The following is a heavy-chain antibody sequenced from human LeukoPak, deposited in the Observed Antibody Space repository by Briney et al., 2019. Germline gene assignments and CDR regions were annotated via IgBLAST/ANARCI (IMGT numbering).Heavy chain of an antibody. CDR2: IYYSGST. J-gene: IGHJ1*01. Sequence: SETLSLTCTVSGGSISSYYWSWIRQPPGKGLEWIGYIYYSGSTNYNPSLKSRVTISVDTSKNQFSLKLSSVTAADTAVYYCARGGITIFGVVYPGYFQHWGQGTLVTVSS. CDR1: GGSISSYY. D-gene: IGHD3-3*01. V-gene: IGHV4-59*08. CDR3: ARGGITIFGVVYPGYFQH.